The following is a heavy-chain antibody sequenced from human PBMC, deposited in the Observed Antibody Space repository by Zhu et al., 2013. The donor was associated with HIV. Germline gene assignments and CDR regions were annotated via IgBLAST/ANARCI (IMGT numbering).Heavy chain of an antibody. CDR3: ARVRLRYSSSSGKDFDY. CDR1: GYTFTSYG. D-gene: IGHD6-6*01. V-gene: IGHV1-18*01. CDR2: ISAYNGNT. J-gene: IGHJ4*02. Sequence: QVQLVQSGAEVKKPGASVKVSCKASGYTFTSYGISWVRQAPGQGLEWMGWISAYNGNTNYAQKLQGRVTMTTDTSTSTAYMELRSLRSDDTAVYYCARVRLRYSSSSGKDFDYWGQGTLVTVSS.